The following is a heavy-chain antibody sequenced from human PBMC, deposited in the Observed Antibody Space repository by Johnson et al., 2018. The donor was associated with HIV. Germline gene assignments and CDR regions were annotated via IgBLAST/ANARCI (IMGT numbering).Heavy chain of an antibody. J-gene: IGHJ3*02. CDR3: AYSGSYYSAFDI. V-gene: IGHV3-7*01. CDR2: IKQDGSEK. Sequence: MQLVESGGGLVQPGGSLRLSCVDSGFTFSSYWMSWVRQAPGKGLEWVANIKQDGSEKYYVDSVKGRFTISRDNAKNSLFLQMNSLRAEDTAVYYCAYSGSYYSAFDIWGQGTMVTVSS. CDR1: GFTFSSYW. D-gene: IGHD1-26*01.